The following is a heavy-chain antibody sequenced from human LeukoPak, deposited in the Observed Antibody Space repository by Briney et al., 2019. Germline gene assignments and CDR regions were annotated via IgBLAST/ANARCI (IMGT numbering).Heavy chain of an antibody. CDR2: INHSGST. J-gene: IGHJ6*03. V-gene: IGHV4-34*01. Sequence: PSETLSLTCAVYGGSFSGYYWSWIRQPPGKGLEWIGEINHSGSTNYNPSLKSRVTISVDTSKNQFSLQLSSVTAADTAVYYCARPGGYCSSTSCNYYYYYMDVWGKGTTVTVSS. CDR3: ARPGGYCSSTSCNYYYYYMDV. CDR1: GGSFSGYY. D-gene: IGHD2-2*01.